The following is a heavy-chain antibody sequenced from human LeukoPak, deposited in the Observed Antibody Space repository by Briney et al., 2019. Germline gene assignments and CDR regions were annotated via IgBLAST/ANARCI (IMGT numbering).Heavy chain of an antibody. CDR3: ARAGYSGYDYPGYDEFYYYYYMDV. CDR1: GFTFDDYA. V-gene: IGHV3-9*01. D-gene: IGHD5-12*01. CDR2: ISWNSGSI. Sequence: GGSLRLSCAASGFTFDDYAMHWVRQAPGKGLEWVSGISWNSGSIGYADSVKGRFTISRDNAKNTLYLQMNSLRAEDTAVYYCARAGYSGYDYPGYDEFYYYYYMDVWGKGTTVTISS. J-gene: IGHJ6*03.